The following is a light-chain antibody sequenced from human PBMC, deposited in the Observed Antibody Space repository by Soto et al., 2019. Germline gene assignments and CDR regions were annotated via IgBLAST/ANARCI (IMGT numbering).Light chain of an antibody. CDR1: QSVSLS. J-gene: IGKJ1*01. CDR3: QQYGSSPWT. V-gene: IGKV3-20*01. Sequence: EIVLTQSPATLSVSLGASATLSCRASQSVSLSLAWYQQKPGQAPRLLIYAASSRATGIPDRFSGSGSGTDFTLTISRLEPEDFAVYYCQQYGSSPWTFGQGTKVDIK. CDR2: AAS.